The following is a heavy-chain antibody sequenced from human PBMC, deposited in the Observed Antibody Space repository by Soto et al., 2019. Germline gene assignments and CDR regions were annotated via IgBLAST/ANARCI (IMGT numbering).Heavy chain of an antibody. Sequence: QVQLQQWGAGLLKPSETLSLTCAVYGGSSSGYYWSWIRQPPGKGLEWIGEINHSGSTNYNPSLKSRVTISVDTSKNQFSLKLSSVTAADTAVYFCARVTGRYYYGMDVRGQGTTVTVSS. CDR3: ARVTGRYYYGMDV. CDR2: INHSGST. V-gene: IGHV4-34*01. J-gene: IGHJ6*02. CDR1: GGSSSGYY.